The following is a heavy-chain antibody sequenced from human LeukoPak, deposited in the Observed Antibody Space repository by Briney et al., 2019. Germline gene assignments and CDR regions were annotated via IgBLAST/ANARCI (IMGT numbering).Heavy chain of an antibody. D-gene: IGHD3-10*01. J-gene: IGHJ6*02. Sequence: SETLSLTCAVYGGSFSGYYWSWIRQPPGKGLEWIGEINHSGSTNYSPSLKSRVTISVDTSKNQFSLKLSSVTAADTAVYYCARPHVGSGTRGYYYYYGMDVWGQGTTVTVSS. CDR2: INHSGST. CDR1: GGSFSGYY. CDR3: ARPHVGSGTRGYYYYYGMDV. V-gene: IGHV4-34*01.